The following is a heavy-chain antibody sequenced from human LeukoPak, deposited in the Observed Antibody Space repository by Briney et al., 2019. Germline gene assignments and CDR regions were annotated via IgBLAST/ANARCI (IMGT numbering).Heavy chain of an antibody. CDR3: ARASSLLSYYYYGMDV. V-gene: IGHV3-30*19. J-gene: IGHJ6*02. D-gene: IGHD2-15*01. CDR1: GFTFSSYG. Sequence: GGSLRLSCAASGFTFSSYGMHWVRQAPGKGLEWVAVIWYDGSNKYYADSVKGRFTISRDNSKNTLYLQMNSLRAEDTAVYYCARASSLLSYYYYGMDVWGQGTTVTVSS. CDR2: IWYDGSNK.